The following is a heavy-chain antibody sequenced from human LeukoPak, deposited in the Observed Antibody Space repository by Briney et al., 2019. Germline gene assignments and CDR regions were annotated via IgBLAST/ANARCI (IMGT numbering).Heavy chain of an antibody. V-gene: IGHV4-59*01. CDR1: GGSISSYY. D-gene: IGHD1-26*01. CDR2: IYYSGST. CDR3: AGTTNAWFDP. J-gene: IGHJ5*02. Sequence: PSETLSLTCTVSGGSISSYYWSWIRQPPGKGLEWIGYIYYSGSTNYNPSLKSRVTISVDTSKSQFSLELSSVTAADTAVYYCAGTTNAWFDPWGQGTLVTVSS.